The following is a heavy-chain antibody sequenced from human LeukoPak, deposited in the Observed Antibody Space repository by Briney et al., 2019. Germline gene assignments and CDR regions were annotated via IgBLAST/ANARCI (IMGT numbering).Heavy chain of an antibody. J-gene: IGHJ4*02. V-gene: IGHV3-9*01. D-gene: IGHD3-22*01. CDR3: AKEGLYYDSSGYPTHYFDY. CDR1: GFTFDDYA. CDR2: ISWNSGSI. Sequence: PGGSLRLSCAASGFTFDDYAMHWVRQAPGKGLEWVSGISWNSGSIGYADSVKGRFTISRDNAKNSLYLQTNSLRAEDTALYYCAKEGLYYDSSGYPTHYFDYWGQGTLVTVSS.